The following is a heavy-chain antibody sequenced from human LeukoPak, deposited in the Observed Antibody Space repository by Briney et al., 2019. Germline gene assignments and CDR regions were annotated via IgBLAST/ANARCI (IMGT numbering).Heavy chain of an antibody. Sequence: GGSLRLSCAASGFTFSNAWMNWVRQAPGKGLEWVGRIRSNSDGGTIDYAAPVKGRSTLSRDDSKTTLYLQMNSLQTEDTAVYYCATDFYDSTWGQGTLVTVSS. V-gene: IGHV3-15*07. D-gene: IGHD3-22*01. CDR1: GFTFSNAW. J-gene: IGHJ5*02. CDR2: IRSNSDGGTI. CDR3: ATDFYDST.